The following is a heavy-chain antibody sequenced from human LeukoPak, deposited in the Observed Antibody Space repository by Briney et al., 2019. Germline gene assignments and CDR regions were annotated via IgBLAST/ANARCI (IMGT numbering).Heavy chain of an antibody. J-gene: IGHJ4*02. CDR1: GFTFSSYS. D-gene: IGHD4-17*01. CDR3: ARPGDYGDYSYYFDY. V-gene: IGHV3-21*01. CDR2: ISSSSSYI. Sequence: GGSLRLSCAASGFTFSSYSMNWVRQAPGKGLEWVSSISSSSSYIYYADSVKGRFTISRDNAKNSLHLQMNSLRAEDTAVYYCARPGDYGDYSYYFDYWGQGTLVTVSS.